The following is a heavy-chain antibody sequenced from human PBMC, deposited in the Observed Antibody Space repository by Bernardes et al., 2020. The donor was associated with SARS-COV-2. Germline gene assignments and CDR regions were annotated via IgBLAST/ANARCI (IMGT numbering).Heavy chain of an antibody. CDR3: VKERPVGDY. Sequence: GWSLRLSCSGSGFTLSEYPMNWVRQTPGKGLEYVSRISDNGATTHYGDSVKGRFTISGDNSKNTMYLQMNSLRVEDTAVYWCVKERPVGDYWGQGILVTVSS. D-gene: IGHD3-10*01. J-gene: IGHJ4*02. CDR1: GFTLSEYP. CDR2: ISDNGATT. V-gene: IGHV3-64D*06.